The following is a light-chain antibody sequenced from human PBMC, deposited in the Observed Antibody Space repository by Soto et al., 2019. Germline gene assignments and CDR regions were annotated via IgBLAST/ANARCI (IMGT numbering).Light chain of an antibody. Sequence: DIVMTQSPDSLAVSLGERATINCKSSQSVLYSSKNNNYLAWYQQKPGQPPKLLIYWASTRESGVPDRFSGSGSGTDFTLTISSLQAEDVAVYYCQQYYSTPPYTFGQGTKLEIK. CDR1: QSVLYSSKNNNY. J-gene: IGKJ2*01. CDR3: QQYYSTPPYT. V-gene: IGKV4-1*01. CDR2: WAS.